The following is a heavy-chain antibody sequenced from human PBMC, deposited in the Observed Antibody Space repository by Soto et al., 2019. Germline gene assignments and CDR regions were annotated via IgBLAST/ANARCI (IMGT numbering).Heavy chain of an antibody. CDR1: GFTVSSNY. CDR3: ARDRRDERDSSTSCRACEGAFDI. J-gene: IGHJ3*02. D-gene: IGHD2-2*01. V-gene: IGHV3-66*01. CDR2: IYSGGST. Sequence: EVQLVESGGGLVQPGGSLRLSCAASGFTVSSNYMSWLRQAPGKGLEWVSVIYSGGSTYYADSVKGRFTISRDNSKNTLYLQMNSLRAEDTAVYYCARDRRDERDSSTSCRACEGAFDIWGQGTMVTVSS.